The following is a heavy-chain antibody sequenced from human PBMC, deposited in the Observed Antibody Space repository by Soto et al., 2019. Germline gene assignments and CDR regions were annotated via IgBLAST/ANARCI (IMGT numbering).Heavy chain of an antibody. CDR2: IGGSGGST. Sequence: GSLRLSCAASGFTFSTYAMSWVRQAPGKGLERVSAIGGSGGSTYYADSVKGRFTISRDNSKNTLHLQMNTLRAEDTAVYYCAKDVGYCSSTTCYTPWDYWGQGTLVTVSS. V-gene: IGHV3-23*01. CDR3: AKDVGYCSSTTCYTPWDY. CDR1: GFTFSTYA. D-gene: IGHD2-2*02. J-gene: IGHJ4*02.